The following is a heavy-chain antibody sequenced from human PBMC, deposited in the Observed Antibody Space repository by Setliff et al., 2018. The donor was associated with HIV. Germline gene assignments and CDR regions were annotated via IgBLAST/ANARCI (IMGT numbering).Heavy chain of an antibody. CDR1: GFIFDDYG. J-gene: IGHJ5*02. CDR2: INRNGAGT. D-gene: IGHD2-2*02. Sequence: GGSLRLSCEVSGFIFDDYGMSWVRQAPGRGLEWVSGINRNGAGTIYADSMKGRFTISRDNAKNSLYLQMNSLRADDTAVYYCAKGVKYLDPWGQGTLVTVSS. CDR3: AKGVKYLDP. V-gene: IGHV3-20*04.